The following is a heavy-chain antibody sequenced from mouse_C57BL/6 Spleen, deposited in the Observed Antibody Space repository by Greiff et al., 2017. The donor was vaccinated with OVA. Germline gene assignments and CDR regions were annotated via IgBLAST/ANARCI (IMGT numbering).Heavy chain of an antibody. Sequence: EVKLVESGGGLVKPGGSLKLSCAASGFTFSSSAMSWFRRTPEKRLAGVATISDGGSYTYYPDNVKGRFTISRDNSKNHLYLQLSHLKSEDTAMYYCARDYYGFRYFDFWGTGTTVTVSS. D-gene: IGHD1-2*01. V-gene: IGHV5-4*01. J-gene: IGHJ1*03. CDR3: ARDYYGFRYFDF. CDR1: GFTFSSSA. CDR2: ISDGGSYT.